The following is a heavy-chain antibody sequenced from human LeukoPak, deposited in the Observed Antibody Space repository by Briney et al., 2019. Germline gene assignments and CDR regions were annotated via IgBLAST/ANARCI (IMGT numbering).Heavy chain of an antibody. D-gene: IGHD6-13*01. CDR2: ISSGHSTI. V-gene: IGHV3-11*01. CDR1: GFTFGDYY. CDR3: ARVDSSWITDY. Sequence: PGGSLRLSCAASGFTFGDYYMSWIRQAPGKGLEWVSYISSGHSTIYYADSVKGRFTISRDNAKNSLYLQMNSLRAEDTAVYYCARVDSSWITDYWGQGTLVTVSS. J-gene: IGHJ4*02.